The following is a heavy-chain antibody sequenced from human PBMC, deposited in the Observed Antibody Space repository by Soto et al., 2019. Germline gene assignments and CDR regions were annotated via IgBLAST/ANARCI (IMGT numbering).Heavy chain of an antibody. CDR2: IIPIFGTA. J-gene: IGHJ6*02. CDR1: GYTFSSYA. CDR3: ARDGGYDFWSGPYYGMDV. Sequence: SVKVSCKASGYTFSSYAISWVRQAPGQGLEWMGGIIPIFGTANYAQKFQGRVTITADESTSTAYMELSSLRSEDTAVYYCARDGGYDFWSGPYYGMDVWGQGTTVTVSS. V-gene: IGHV1-69*13. D-gene: IGHD3-3*01.